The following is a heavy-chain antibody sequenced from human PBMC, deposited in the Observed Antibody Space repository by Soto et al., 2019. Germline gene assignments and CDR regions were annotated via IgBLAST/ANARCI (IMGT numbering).Heavy chain of an antibody. CDR3: AKDRKKTLIVAHTPFDL. CDR2: ISGAGGDT. D-gene: IGHD2-21*01. J-gene: IGHJ4*02. V-gene: IGHV3-23*02. CDR1: GFTFGDYA. Sequence: GGSLRLSCEASGFTFGDYAMSWVRQAPGKGLEWVSGISGAGGDTYYRDSVQGRFTVSRDNSKKTLFLQMTDLRAEDTALYYCAKDRKKTLIVAHTPFDLWGRGTQVTV.